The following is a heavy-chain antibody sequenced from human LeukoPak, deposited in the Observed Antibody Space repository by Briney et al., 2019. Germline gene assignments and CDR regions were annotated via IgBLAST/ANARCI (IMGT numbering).Heavy chain of an antibody. V-gene: IGHV1-18*01. Sequence: GASVKVSCKASGYTFTSYGISWVRQAPGQGLEWMGWISAYNGNTNYAQKLQGRATMTTDTSTSTAYMELRSLRSDDTAVYYCAREGAEWGAVEMATIYYFDYWGQGTLVTVSS. CDR3: AREGAEWGAVEMATIYYFDY. CDR1: GYTFTSYG. J-gene: IGHJ4*02. D-gene: IGHD5-24*01. CDR2: ISAYNGNT.